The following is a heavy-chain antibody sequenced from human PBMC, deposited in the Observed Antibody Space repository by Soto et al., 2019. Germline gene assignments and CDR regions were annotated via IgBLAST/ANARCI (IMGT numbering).Heavy chain of an antibody. CDR1: GGSISSGGYY. CDR2: IYYSGST. CDR3: ASVGRYYYDFWSGYSNDAFDI. D-gene: IGHD3-3*01. J-gene: IGHJ3*02. V-gene: IGHV4-39*01. Sequence: SETLSLTCTVSGGSISSGGYYWSWIRQHPGKGLEWIGYIYYSGSTYYNPSLKSRVTISVDTSKNQFSLKLSSVTAADTAVYYCASVGRYYYDFWSGYSNDAFDIWGQGTMVTVS.